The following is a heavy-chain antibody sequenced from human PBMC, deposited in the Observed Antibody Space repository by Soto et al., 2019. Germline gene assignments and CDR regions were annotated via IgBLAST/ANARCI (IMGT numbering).Heavy chain of an antibody. CDR1: GFTLSNHW. V-gene: IGHV3-74*01. CDR2: INGDGSST. CDR3: ARGRGDDYTRGVFDY. D-gene: IGHD4-4*01. J-gene: IGHJ4*02. Sequence: EVQLEESGGGLVQPGGSLRLSCAASGFTLSNHWMHWVRQVPGKGLVWLSRINGDGSSTAYADSVKARFTISRDNAKNTPSLQMNSLRAEDTAVYYCARGRGDDYTRGVFDYWGQGTLVTVSS.